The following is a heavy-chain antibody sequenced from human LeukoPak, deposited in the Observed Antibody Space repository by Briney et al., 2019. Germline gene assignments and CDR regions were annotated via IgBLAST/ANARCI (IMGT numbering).Heavy chain of an antibody. CDR1: GVSITSGNDY. D-gene: IGHD3-10*01. Sequence: SETLSLTCNVSGVSITSGNDYWGWIRQPRGKGLEWIADIYTGGSTYYNPALQNRAAISIDTPKDQFFLRLTSLTAADTAVYYCARSRGVPRWFGPWGQGILVTVSS. CDR3: ARSRGVPRWFGP. V-gene: IGHV4-39*07. CDR2: IYTGGST. J-gene: IGHJ5*02.